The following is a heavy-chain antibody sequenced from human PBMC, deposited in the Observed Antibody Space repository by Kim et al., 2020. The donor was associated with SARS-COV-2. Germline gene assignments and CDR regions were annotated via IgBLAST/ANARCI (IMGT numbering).Heavy chain of an antibody. CDR3: ARDSVRHFDY. V-gene: IGHV6-1*01. CDR2: YY. Sequence: YYAYPRSVKRRITTNPDTSKNQFPLQLNSVTPEDTAVYYCARDSVRHFDYWGQGTLVTVSS. D-gene: IGHD3-10*01. J-gene: IGHJ4*02.